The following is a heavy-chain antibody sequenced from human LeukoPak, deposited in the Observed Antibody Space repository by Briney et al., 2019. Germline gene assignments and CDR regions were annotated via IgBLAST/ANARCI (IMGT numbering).Heavy chain of an antibody. CDR1: GGTFISYA. D-gene: IGHD3-22*01. CDR3: AIHKKGNYYDSSGYYG. CDR2: IIPILGIA. Sequence: SVKVSCKASGGTFISYAISWVRQAPGQGLEWMGRIIPILGIANYAQKVQGRVTITAEKSTSTAYMEVSSLRSEDTAVYYCAIHKKGNYYDSSGYYGWGQGTLVTVSS. V-gene: IGHV1-69*04. J-gene: IGHJ4*02.